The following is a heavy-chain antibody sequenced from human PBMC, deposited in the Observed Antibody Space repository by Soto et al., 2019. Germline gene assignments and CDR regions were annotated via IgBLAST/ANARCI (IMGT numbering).Heavy chain of an antibody. Sequence: ASVKVSCKASGYTFTAYYLHWVRQAPGQGLEWMGWISAYNGNTNYAQKLQGRVTMTTDTSTSTAYMELRSLRSDDTAVYYCARKNKRQGAFDIWGQGTMVTVSS. V-gene: IGHV1-18*04. CDR1: GYTFTAYY. CDR3: ARKNKRQGAFDI. J-gene: IGHJ3*02. CDR2: ISAYNGNT.